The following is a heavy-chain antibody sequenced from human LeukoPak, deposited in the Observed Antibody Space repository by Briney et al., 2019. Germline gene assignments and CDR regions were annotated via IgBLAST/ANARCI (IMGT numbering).Heavy chain of an antibody. CDR3: ARDPAYYDSSGYYYPSWFDP. D-gene: IGHD3-22*01. J-gene: IGHJ5*02. V-gene: IGHV1-69*05. Sequence: PMASVKVSCKASGGTFSSYAISWVRQAPGQGLEWMGRIIPIFGTANYAQKFQGRVTITTDEYTRTAYMELSSLRSEDTAVYYCARDPAYYDSSGYYYPSWFDPWGQGTLVTVSS. CDR2: IIPIFGTA. CDR1: GGTFSSYA.